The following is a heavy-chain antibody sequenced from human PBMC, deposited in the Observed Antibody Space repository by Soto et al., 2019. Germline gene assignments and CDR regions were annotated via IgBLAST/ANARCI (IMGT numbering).Heavy chain of an antibody. V-gene: IGHV4-59*01. CDR2: IYYSGST. J-gene: IGHJ3*02. CDR1: GGSISSYY. D-gene: IGHD1-26*01. Sequence: GWSSETLSLTCTVSGGSISSYYWSWIRQPPGKGLEWIGYIYYSGSTNYNPSLKSRVTISVDTSKNQFSLKLSSVTAADTAVYYCARVGGGSHYSAFAIWGQGTMVTVSS. CDR3: ARVGGGSHYSAFAI.